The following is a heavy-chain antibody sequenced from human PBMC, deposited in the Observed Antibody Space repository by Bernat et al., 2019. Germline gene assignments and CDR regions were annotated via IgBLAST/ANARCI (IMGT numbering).Heavy chain of an antibody. CDR3: AVGYTAGRGSDDFDV. V-gene: IGHV1-46*01. CDR1: GYSFTNYY. CDR2: FNPGTGST. J-gene: IGHJ3*01. Sequence: QVQLVQSGAEVKKPGASVKVSCKASGYSFTNYYMHWVRQAPGQGLEWMGIFNPGTGSTNYAQKFQGRVTITRDTSTSTAHMELSSLESDDTAGYYCAVGYTAGRGSDDFDVWGQGTMVTVSS. D-gene: IGHD6-13*01.